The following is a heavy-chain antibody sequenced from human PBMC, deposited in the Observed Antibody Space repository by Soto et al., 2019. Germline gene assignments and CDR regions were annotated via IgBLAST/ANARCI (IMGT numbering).Heavy chain of an antibody. CDR2: ISYDGSNK. CDR1: GFTFSSYG. CDR3: AKKGTTVGTPVDYFDY. V-gene: IGHV3-30*18. D-gene: IGHD4-17*01. Sequence: QVQLVESGGGVVQPGRSLRLSCAASGFTFSSYGMHWVRQAPGKGLEWVAVISYDGSNKYYADSVKGRFTISRDNSKNTLYLQMNSLRVEDTAVYYCAKKGTTVGTPVDYFDYWGQGTLVTVSS. J-gene: IGHJ4*02.